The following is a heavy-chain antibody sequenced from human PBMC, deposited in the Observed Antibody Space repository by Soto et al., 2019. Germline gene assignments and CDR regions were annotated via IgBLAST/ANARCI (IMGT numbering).Heavy chain of an antibody. CDR1: GSTFSSYT. CDR3: ARRRYCGVDCYNKFYYGMDV. CDR2: IIPVLGVT. D-gene: IGHD2-21*02. V-gene: IGHV1-69*02. Sequence: QVQLVQSGAEVRKPGSSVEVSCMASGSTFSSYTVNWVRQAPGQGLEWIGRIIPVLGVTHYARGLQGRVTITADRSRKTAYMELTSVTSEDTTVYYCARRRYCGVDCYNKFYYGMDVWGQGTTVTVSS. J-gene: IGHJ6*02.